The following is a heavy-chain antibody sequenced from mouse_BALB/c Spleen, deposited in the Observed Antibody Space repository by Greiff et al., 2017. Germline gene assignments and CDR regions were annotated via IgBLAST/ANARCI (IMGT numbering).Heavy chain of an antibody. Sequence: QVHVKQSGAELVRPGVSVKISCKGSGYTFTDYAMHWVKQSHAKSLEWIGVISTYYGDASYNQKFKGKATMTVDKSSSTAYMELARLTSEDSAIYYCTRGGYGNAMDYWGQGTSVTVSS. D-gene: IGHD2-1*01. J-gene: IGHJ4*01. CDR1: GYTFTDYA. CDR3: TRGGYGNAMDY. V-gene: IGHV1S137*01. CDR2: ISTYYGDA.